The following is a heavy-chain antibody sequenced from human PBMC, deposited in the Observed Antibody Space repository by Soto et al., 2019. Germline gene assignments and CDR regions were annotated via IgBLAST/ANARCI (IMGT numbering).Heavy chain of an antibody. CDR1: GFTFNFFG. CDR3: AKERRYSFDAFDI. CDR2: TSYDGSEK. D-gene: IGHD5-12*01. V-gene: IGHV3-30*18. Sequence: QEQLVESGGGVVQAGRSLRLSCAASGFTFNFFGMHWVRQAPGKGLEWVAVTSYDGSEKYYADSVKGRFTMSRDNSKNMVYLEMSSLRPEDTSVYYCAKERRYSFDAFDIWGHGTMVTVSS. J-gene: IGHJ3*02.